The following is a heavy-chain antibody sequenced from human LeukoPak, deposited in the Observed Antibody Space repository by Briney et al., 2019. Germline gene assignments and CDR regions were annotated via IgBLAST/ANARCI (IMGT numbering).Heavy chain of an antibody. CDR1: GGTFSSYA. D-gene: IGHD3-22*01. CDR2: INPNSGGT. V-gene: IGHV1-2*06. CDR3: ARVPPTYYYDSSGYPIDY. Sequence: ASVKVSCKASGGTFSSYAISWVRQAPGQGLEWMGRINPNSGGTNYAQKFQGRVTMTRDTSISTAYMELSRLRSDDTAVYYCARVPPTYYYDSSGYPIDYWGQGTLVTVSS. J-gene: IGHJ4*02.